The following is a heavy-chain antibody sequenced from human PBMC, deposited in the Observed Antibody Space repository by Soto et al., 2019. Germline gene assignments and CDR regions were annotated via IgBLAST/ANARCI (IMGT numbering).Heavy chain of an antibody. Sequence: NPSETLSLTCTVSGGSISSGGYYWSWIRQHPGKGLEWIGYIYYSGSTYYNPSLKSRVTISVDTSKNQFSLKLSSVTAADTAVYYCARDSKLVRYFDYWGQGTLVTVSS. D-gene: IGHD6-13*01. J-gene: IGHJ4*02. CDR1: GGSISSGGYY. CDR2: IYYSGST. V-gene: IGHV4-31*03. CDR3: ARDSKLVRYFDY.